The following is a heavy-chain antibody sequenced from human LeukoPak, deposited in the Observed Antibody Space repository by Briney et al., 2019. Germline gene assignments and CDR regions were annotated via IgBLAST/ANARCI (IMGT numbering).Heavy chain of an antibody. Sequence: PGGSLRLSCAASGFTFSSYAMHWVRQAPGKGLEWVAVISYDGSNKYYADSVKGRFTISRDNSKNTLYLQMNSLRAEDTAVYYRARDRAGYGYFDYWGQGTLVTVSS. CDR3: ARDRAGYGYFDY. V-gene: IGHV3-30*04. D-gene: IGHD5-12*01. J-gene: IGHJ4*02. CDR2: ISYDGSNK. CDR1: GFTFSSYA.